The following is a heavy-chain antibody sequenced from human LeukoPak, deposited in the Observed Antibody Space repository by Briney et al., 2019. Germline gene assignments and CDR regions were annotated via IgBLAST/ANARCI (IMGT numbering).Heavy chain of an antibody. CDR3: ARGRYGGYFDC. CDR2: IENSGRT. Sequence: PSETLSLTCIVSGGSVTSDYWSWIRQPPGKGLEWIGYIENSGRTEYNPSLMSRITIAVDTSKIQFSLMLSPVTAADTAVYYCARGRYGGYFDCWGQGTLVTVSS. D-gene: IGHD4-23*01. CDR1: GGSVTSDY. J-gene: IGHJ4*02. V-gene: IGHV4-59*02.